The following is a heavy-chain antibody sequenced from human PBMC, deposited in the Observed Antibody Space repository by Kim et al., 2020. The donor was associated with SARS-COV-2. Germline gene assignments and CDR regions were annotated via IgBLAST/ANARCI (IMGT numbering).Heavy chain of an antibody. CDR1: GFTVSSNY. CDR2: TYSGGST. V-gene: IGHV3-53*01. CDR3: ATARGSGWYYFDY. D-gene: IGHD6-19*01. J-gene: IGHJ4*02. Sequence: GGSLRLSCAASGFTVSSNYMSWVRQAPGKGLEWVSVTYSGGSTYYADSVKGRFTISRDNSKNTLYLQMNSLRAEDTAIYYCATARGSGWYYFDYWGQGTLVTVSS.